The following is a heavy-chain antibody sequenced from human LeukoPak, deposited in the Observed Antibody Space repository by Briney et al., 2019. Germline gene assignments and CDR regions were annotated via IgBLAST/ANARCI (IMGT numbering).Heavy chain of an antibody. V-gene: IGHV3-74*01. CDR2: INSDGSST. J-gene: IGHJ4*02. CDR3: ASSAVGPHPFDY. Sequence: GGSLRLSCAASGFTFSSYWMHWVRQAPGKGLVWVSRINSDGSSTSYADSVKGRFTISGDNAKNTLYLQMNSLRAEDTAVYYCASSAVGPHPFDYWGQGTLVTVSS. CDR1: GFTFSSYW. D-gene: IGHD4-23*01.